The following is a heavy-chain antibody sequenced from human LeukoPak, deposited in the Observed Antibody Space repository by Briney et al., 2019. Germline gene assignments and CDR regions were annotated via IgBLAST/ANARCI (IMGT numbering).Heavy chain of an antibody. CDR1: GFTFSSYA. J-gene: IGHJ4*02. CDR3: AKDTGYYDSSGYLDY. D-gene: IGHD3-22*01. V-gene: IGHV3-23*01. CDR2: ISGSGGST. Sequence: GGSLRLSCAASGFTFSSYAMSWVRQAPGKGLEWVSAISGSGGSTYYADSVKGRFTISRDNSKNTLYLQMNSLRAEDTAVYYCAKDTGYYDSSGYLDYWGQGTLVTVSS.